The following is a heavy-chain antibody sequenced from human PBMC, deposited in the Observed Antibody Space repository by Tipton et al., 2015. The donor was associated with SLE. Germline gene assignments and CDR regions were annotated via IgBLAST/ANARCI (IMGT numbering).Heavy chain of an antibody. V-gene: IGHV1-18*04. CDR1: GYTFTDYD. D-gene: IGHD3-22*01. J-gene: IGHJ3*02. Sequence: QLVQSGAEVKKPGASVKVSCKASGYTFTDYDISWVRQAPGQGLEWMGWISAYNGNTNYAQKFQGRVTMTTDTSTSTAYMELRSLRSDDTAVYYCARDPDSMIVVVRDAFDIWGQGTMVTVSS. CDR3: ARDPDSMIVVVRDAFDI. CDR2: ISAYNGNT.